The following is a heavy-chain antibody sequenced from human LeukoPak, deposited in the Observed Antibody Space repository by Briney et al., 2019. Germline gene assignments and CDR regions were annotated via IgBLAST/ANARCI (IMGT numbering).Heavy chain of an antibody. CDR3: TRGYQQQHHSDY. CDR1: GFTFGDYA. CDR2: IRSKAYGGTT. J-gene: IGHJ4*02. D-gene: IGHD6-13*01. Sequence: PGGSLRLSCTASGFTFGDYAMSWVRQAPGKGLEWVGFIRSKAYGGTTEYAASVKGRFTISREDSKSIAYLQMNSLKTEDTAVYYCTRGYQQQHHSDYWGQGTLVTVSS. V-gene: IGHV3-49*04.